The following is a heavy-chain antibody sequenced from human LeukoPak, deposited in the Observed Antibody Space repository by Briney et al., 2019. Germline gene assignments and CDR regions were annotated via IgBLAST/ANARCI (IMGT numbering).Heavy chain of an antibody. CDR3: ARGDYYDSSGYFTTDFDY. V-gene: IGHV3-30-3*01. J-gene: IGHJ4*02. Sequence: PGGSLGLSCAASGFTFSSYAMSWVRQAPGKGLEWVAVISYDGSNKYYADSVKGRFTISRDNSKNTLYLQMNSLRAEDTAVYYCARGDYYDSSGYFTTDFDYWGQGTLVTVSS. D-gene: IGHD3-22*01. CDR1: GFTFSSYA. CDR2: ISYDGSNK.